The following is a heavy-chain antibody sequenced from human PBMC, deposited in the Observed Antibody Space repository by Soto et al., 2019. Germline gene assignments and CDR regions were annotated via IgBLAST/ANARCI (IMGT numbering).Heavy chain of an antibody. Sequence: GGSLRLSCAASGFTFSSYDMHWVRRVTGKGLEWVSAIGTAGDTYYPGSVKGRFTISREDAKNSLYLQMNSVRAEDTAVYYCARELIAAPGGHYCYGMDVWGQGTTVTVSS. CDR2: IGTAGDT. J-gene: IGHJ6*02. V-gene: IGHV3-13*01. D-gene: IGHD6-13*01. CDR1: GFTFSSYD. CDR3: ARELIAAPGGHYCYGMDV.